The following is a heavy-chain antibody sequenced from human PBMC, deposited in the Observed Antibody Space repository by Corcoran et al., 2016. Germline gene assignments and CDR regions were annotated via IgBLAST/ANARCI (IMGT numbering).Heavy chain of an antibody. CDR1: GFTFSSYW. CDR2: ISTDGSGT. J-gene: IGHJ4*02. CDR3: ARASGSYDSGGYFDY. V-gene: IGHV3-74*01. D-gene: IGHD3-22*01. Sequence: EVQLVESGGGLVQPGGSLRLSCAASGFTFSSYWMHWVRQAPGKGLVWVSRISTDGSGTSYADSVKGRFTISRDNDKNTLFLQMNSLGAEDTAVFYCARASGSYDSGGYFDYWGQGALVAVSS.